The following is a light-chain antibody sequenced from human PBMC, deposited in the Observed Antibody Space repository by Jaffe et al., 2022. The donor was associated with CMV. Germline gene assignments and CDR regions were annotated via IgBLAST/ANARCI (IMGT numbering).Light chain of an antibody. CDR2: GVS. CDR1: QSISDS. J-gene: IGKJ2*01. V-gene: IGKV1-39*01. Sequence: DIQMTQSPSSLSASVGDRVTITCRTSQSISDSLNWYLQRQGKAPELLIYGVSNLHSGVPSRFSGSGFGTDFTLTISGLQREDFATYYCQQSSRTPYSFGQGTNLDIK. CDR3: QQSSRTPYS.